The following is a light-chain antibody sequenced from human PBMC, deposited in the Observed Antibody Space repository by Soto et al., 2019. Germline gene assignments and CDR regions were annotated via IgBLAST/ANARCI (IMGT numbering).Light chain of an antibody. CDR3: QTWGAGIRV. CDR1: SGHSNYA. CDR2: VNRDGSH. J-gene: IGLJ3*02. Sequence: QPVLTQSPSASASLGASVKLTCTLSSGHSNYAIAWHQQQPGKGPRYLMKVNRDGSHNRGDGIPDRFSGSRAGADRYLTISSLQSEDEADYYCQTWGAGIRVFGGGTKLTVL. V-gene: IGLV4-69*01.